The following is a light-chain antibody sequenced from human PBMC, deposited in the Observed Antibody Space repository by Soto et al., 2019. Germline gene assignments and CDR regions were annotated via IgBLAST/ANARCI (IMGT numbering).Light chain of an antibody. CDR2: GAS. CDR1: QSVNSNY. V-gene: IGKV3-20*01. Sequence: EIVLTQSPGTLSLSPGERATLSCRASQSVNSNYLAWYQQKVGQAPRLLIFGASSRATGIPDRFSGNGSGTDYTPTTSRLEPEDFSVYYCQQYGNSPTWTFGQGTKVEIK. J-gene: IGKJ1*01. CDR3: QQYGNSPTWT.